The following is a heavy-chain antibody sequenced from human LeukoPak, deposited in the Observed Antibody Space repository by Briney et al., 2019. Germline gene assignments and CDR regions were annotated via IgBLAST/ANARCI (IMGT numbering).Heavy chain of an antibody. V-gene: IGHV1-46*01. J-gene: IGHJ4*02. CDR3: ARESMGYDFWSGYYTGFDY. CDR2: INPSGGST. Sequence: ASVKVSCKASGYTFTSYYMHWVRQAPGQGLEWMGIINPSGGSTSYAQKFQGRVTMTRDTSTSTVYMELSSLRSEDTAVYYCARESMGYDFWSGYYTGFDYWGQGTLVTVSS. D-gene: IGHD3-3*01. CDR1: GYTFTSYY.